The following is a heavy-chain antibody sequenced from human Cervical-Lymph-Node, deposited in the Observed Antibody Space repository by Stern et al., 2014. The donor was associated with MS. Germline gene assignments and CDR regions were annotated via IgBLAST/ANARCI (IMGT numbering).Heavy chain of an antibody. CDR1: GYTFSSYG. CDR3: AREGRQWLVREHFSH. D-gene: IGHD6-19*01. V-gene: IGHV1-18*01. J-gene: IGHJ1*01. Sequence: QDQLVQSGAEVKKPGASVKVSCKASGYTFSSYGISWVRQAPGQGLEWMGWISAYNGNTIYAQKLQDRVTMTTDTSTSTAFMELRSLRSDDTAVYYCAREGRQWLVREHFSHWGQGTLVTVSS. CDR2: ISAYNGNT.